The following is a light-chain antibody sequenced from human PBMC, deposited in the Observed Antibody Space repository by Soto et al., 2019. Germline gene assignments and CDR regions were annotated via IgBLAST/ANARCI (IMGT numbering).Light chain of an antibody. V-gene: IGKV3-15*01. Sequence: EIVMTQSPATLSVSPGERATLSCRASQSVSNKLAWYQQKPGQAPRLLIYGASTRATGIPARFSGSGSGTEFSLTISSLQSEDFAVYFCKEYNHWHPVTFGGGTKVEIK. CDR1: QSVSNK. CDR2: GAS. J-gene: IGKJ4*01. CDR3: KEYNHWHPVT.